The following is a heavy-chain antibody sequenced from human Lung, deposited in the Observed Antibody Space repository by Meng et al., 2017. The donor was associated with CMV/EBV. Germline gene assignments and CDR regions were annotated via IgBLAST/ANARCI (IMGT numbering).Heavy chain of an antibody. V-gene: IGHV3-30-3*01. CDR1: GFTFSSYA. CDR3: ARDGGYCSSTSCYEGGWFDP. Sequence: GESXKISCAASGFTFSSYAMHWVRQAPGKGLEWVAVISYDGSNKYYADSVKGRFTISRDNSKNTLYLQMNSLRAEDTAVYYCARDGGYCSSTSCYEGGWFDPWXHGTXVTVSS. D-gene: IGHD2-2*01. J-gene: IGHJ5*02. CDR2: ISYDGSNK.